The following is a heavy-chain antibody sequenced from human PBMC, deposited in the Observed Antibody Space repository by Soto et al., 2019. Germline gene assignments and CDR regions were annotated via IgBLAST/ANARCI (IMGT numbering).Heavy chain of an antibody. D-gene: IGHD4-17*01. J-gene: IGHJ4*02. CDR2: TYTGGNT. V-gene: IGHV3-53*02. CDR3: AREGYPYGLDY. CDR1: GFSINSKY. Sequence: EVQLVETGGGLIQPGGSLSLSCAASGFSINSKYMTWVRQAPGKGLEWVSLTYTGGNTLYADSVKGRFTVARDMSTNTLFLQMDSLRGDDTAIYYCAREGYPYGLDYLGQGSLVAVSS.